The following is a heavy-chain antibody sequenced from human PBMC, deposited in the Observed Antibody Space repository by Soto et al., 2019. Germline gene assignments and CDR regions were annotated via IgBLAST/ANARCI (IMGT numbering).Heavy chain of an antibody. CDR2: IYHSGST. D-gene: IGHD4-4*01. Sequence: QLQLQESGSGLVRPSQTLSLTCAVSGDSISNGGYSWSWIRQPPGKGLEWIGYIYHSGSTYYNPSLKSRVTISVDRSQNQFSLWLSSVTAADTAVYYCARGGTVNTPFPYYYYGMDVWGQGTTVTVS. V-gene: IGHV4-30-2*01. J-gene: IGHJ6*02. CDR3: ARGGTVNTPFPYYYYGMDV. CDR1: GDSISNGGYS.